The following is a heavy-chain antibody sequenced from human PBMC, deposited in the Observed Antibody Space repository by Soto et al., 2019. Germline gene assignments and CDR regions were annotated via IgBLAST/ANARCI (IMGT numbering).Heavy chain of an antibody. CDR3: ARVRGLLRSHDAFDI. D-gene: IGHD4-17*01. Sequence: QVQLVESGGDLVKPGGSLRLSCAASGFTFSDYYINWIRQAPGKGLEWVSYISSSSTYTSYADSVKGRFTISRDNDKNSLFLQMNSLRAEDTAVYYCARVRGLLRSHDAFDIWGQGTMVTVSS. J-gene: IGHJ3*02. V-gene: IGHV3-11*06. CDR1: GFTFSDYY. CDR2: ISSSSTYT.